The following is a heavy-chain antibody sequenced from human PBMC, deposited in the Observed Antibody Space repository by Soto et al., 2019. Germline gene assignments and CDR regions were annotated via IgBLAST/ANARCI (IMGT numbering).Heavy chain of an antibody. CDR3: ARVATIFGVVPDY. CDR1: GYTFDDYY. J-gene: IGHJ4*02. D-gene: IGHD3-3*01. CDR2: INPNGGGT. V-gene: IGHV1-2*04. Sequence: GASVKVSCKASGYTFDDYYIHWVRQAPGQGLEWMGWINPNGGGTNYAQKFQGWVTMTRDTSTSTAYMELSRLTSDDTAIYYCARVATIFGVVPDYLGQAPLITV.